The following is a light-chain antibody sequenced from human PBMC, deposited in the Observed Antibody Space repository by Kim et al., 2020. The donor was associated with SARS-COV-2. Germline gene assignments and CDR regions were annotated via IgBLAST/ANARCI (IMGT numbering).Light chain of an antibody. CDR1: SGHSSYA. CDR3: QTWGTGIHVV. CDR2: LNSDGSH. J-gene: IGLJ2*01. V-gene: IGLV4-69*01. Sequence: QLVLTQSPSASASLGATVKLTCTLSSGHSSYAIAWHQQQPEQGTRYLMKLNSDGSHSTGDGIPDLFSCSSSGADRYLTISSLQSEDEADYYCQTWGTGIHVVFGGGTQLTVL.